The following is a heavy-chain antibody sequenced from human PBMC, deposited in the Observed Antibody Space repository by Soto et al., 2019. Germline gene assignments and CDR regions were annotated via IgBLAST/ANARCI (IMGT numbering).Heavy chain of an antibody. CDR1: GYTFTSYA. Sequence: EASVKVSCKASGYTFTSYAMHWVRQAPGQRLEWMGWINAGNGNTKYSQKFQGRVTITRDTSASTAYMELSSLRSEDTAVYYCARVWYSSGWVSNYYYYYGMDVWGQGTTVTVSS. D-gene: IGHD6-19*01. J-gene: IGHJ6*02. V-gene: IGHV1-3*01. CDR3: ARVWYSSGWVSNYYYYYGMDV. CDR2: INAGNGNT.